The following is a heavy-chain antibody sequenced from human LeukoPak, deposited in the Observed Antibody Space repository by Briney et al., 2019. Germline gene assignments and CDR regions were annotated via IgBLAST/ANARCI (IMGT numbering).Heavy chain of an antibody. CDR3: AREPKPTYDSSGYTI. CDR1: VYTFTSYG. Sequence: ASVKVSCKASVYTFTSYGISWVRQAPAQGLEWMGWISAYNGNTNYAQKLQGRVTMTTDTSTSTAYMELRSLRSDDTAVYYCAREPKPTYDSSGYTIWGQGTMVTVSS. CDR2: ISAYNGNT. D-gene: IGHD3-22*01. J-gene: IGHJ3*02. V-gene: IGHV1-18*01.